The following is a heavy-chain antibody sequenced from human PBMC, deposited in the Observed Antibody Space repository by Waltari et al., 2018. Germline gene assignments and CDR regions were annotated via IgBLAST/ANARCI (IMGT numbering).Heavy chain of an antibody. CDR2: IYYSGST. D-gene: IGHD3-22*01. Sequence: QLQLQESGPGLVKPSETLSLTCTVSGGSISSSSYYWGWIRQPPGKGLEWIGSIYYSGSTYYNPSLKSRVTISVDTSKNQFSLKLSSVTAADTAVYYCARQGAIGYYDSSGAKPYYYGMDVWGQGTTVTVSS. J-gene: IGHJ6*02. V-gene: IGHV4-39*01. CDR1: GGSISSSSYY. CDR3: ARQGAIGYYDSSGAKPYYYGMDV.